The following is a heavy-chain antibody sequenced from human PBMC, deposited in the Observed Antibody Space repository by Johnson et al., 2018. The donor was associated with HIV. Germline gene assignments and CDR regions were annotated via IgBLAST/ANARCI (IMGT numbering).Heavy chain of an antibody. CDR2: ISYAGSNK. J-gene: IGHJ3*02. Sequence: QVQLVESGGRVVQPGRSLRLSCAASGFTFSSYAMHWVRQAPGKVLAWVAVISYAGSNKYYVDSVKGRFTISRDNSKNTLYLQMNSLRAEDTAVYYCAREPGIAVAGTDAFDIWGQGTMVTVSS. V-gene: IGHV3-30*04. D-gene: IGHD6-19*01. CDR1: GFTFSSYA. CDR3: AREPGIAVAGTDAFDI.